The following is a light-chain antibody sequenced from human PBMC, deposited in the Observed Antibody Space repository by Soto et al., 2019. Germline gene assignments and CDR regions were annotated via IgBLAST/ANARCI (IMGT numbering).Light chain of an antibody. CDR3: QQRGVWPLT. J-gene: IGKJ4*01. CDR2: ESS. V-gene: IGKV3-11*01. Sequence: EIVLTQSPATVSFSPLERATLSCRASQSVGTSLAWYQQKSGQAPRLLFYESSNRATYIPARFSASGSGTDFTLTISGLEPEDFAVYYCQQRGVWPLTFGGGTKVDIK. CDR1: QSVGTS.